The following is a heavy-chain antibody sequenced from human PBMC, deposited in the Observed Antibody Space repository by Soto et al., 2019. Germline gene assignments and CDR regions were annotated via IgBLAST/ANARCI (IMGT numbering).Heavy chain of an antibody. Sequence: GGSLRLSCAASGFTLSSYGMHWVRQAPGKGLEWVAVISYDGSNKYYADSVKGRFTISRDNSKNTLYLQMNSLRAEDTAVYYCAKDGPDSSGYYCLDYWGQGTLVTVSS. CDR3: AKDGPDSSGYYCLDY. J-gene: IGHJ4*02. CDR1: GFTLSSYG. V-gene: IGHV3-30*18. D-gene: IGHD3-22*01. CDR2: ISYDGSNK.